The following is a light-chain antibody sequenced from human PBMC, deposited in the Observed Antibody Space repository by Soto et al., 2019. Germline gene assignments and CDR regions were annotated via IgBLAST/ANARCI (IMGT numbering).Light chain of an antibody. CDR1: NSNIGSNP. Sequence: QSVLTQPPSASGTPGQRVTISCSGSNSNIGSNPVHWYQQFPGRAPKVLIYSNYQRPSGVPDRFAGSKSGTSASLAISGLQSEDEADYYCAAWDDRLSDLLFGGGTKVTVL. CDR2: SNY. J-gene: IGLJ2*01. CDR3: AAWDDRLSDLL. V-gene: IGLV1-44*01.